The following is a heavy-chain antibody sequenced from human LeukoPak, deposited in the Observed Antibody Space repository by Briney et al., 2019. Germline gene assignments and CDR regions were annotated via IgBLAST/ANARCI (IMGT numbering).Heavy chain of an antibody. Sequence: GGSLRLSCAASGFTFSSYSMNWVRQAPGKGLEWVGFIRSKTYGGTTEYAASVKGRFIISRDDSKSIAYLQMNSLKIEDTAVYYCTRERYGSAYYGYWGQGTLVTVSS. D-gene: IGHD3-3*01. CDR2: IRSKTYGGTT. CDR1: GFTFSSYS. J-gene: IGHJ4*02. CDR3: TRERYGSAYYGY. V-gene: IGHV3-49*04.